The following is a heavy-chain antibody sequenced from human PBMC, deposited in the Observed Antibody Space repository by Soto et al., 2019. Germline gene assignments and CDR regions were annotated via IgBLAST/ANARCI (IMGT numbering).Heavy chain of an antibody. V-gene: IGHV4-39*01. CDR2: SSYNGGT. D-gene: IGHD3-10*01. CDR3: ARHRIEVVWRGFDF. J-gene: IGHJ4*02. CDR1: TDCSSFTISY. Sequence: SESLSLTCTVSTDCSSFTISYWGWIRQPPGKGLQWIGSSSYNGGTFYNPSLKGRVVISFDTSKKQSSLQVTSVTAADTAVYFCARHRIEVVWRGFDFWGQGSPVTVSS.